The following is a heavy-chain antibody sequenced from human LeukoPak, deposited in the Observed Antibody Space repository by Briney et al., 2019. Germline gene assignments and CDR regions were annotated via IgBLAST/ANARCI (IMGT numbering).Heavy chain of an antibody. V-gene: IGHV4-59*12. CDR1: GGSIGNSY. D-gene: IGHD6-25*01. CDR2: VYYSGST. J-gene: IGHJ5*02. CDR3: ARGASGWFDP. Sequence: PSETLSLTCTVSGGSIGNSYWNWIRQPPGKGLEWVGYVYYSGSTYYNPSLKSRLTISVDTSKNQFSLKLSSVTAADTAVYYCARGASGWFDPWGQGTLVTVSS.